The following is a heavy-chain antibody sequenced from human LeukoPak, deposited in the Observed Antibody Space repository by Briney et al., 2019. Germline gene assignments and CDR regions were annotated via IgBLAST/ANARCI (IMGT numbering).Heavy chain of an antibody. CDR2: IKSKADGGAT. CDR1: GFTFTNAW. V-gene: IGHV3-15*01. J-gene: IGHJ4*02. CDR3: VTDSTIIPIAYDRGDYWGSFDY. D-gene: IGHD3-22*01. Sequence: GGSLRLSCAASGFTFTNAWMSWVRQAPGKGLEWVGRIKSKADGGATDYAAPVKDRFTISRDDSKNTLYLQMDSLKTEDTAVYHCVTDSTIIPIAYDRGDYWGSFDYWGRGTLVTVSS.